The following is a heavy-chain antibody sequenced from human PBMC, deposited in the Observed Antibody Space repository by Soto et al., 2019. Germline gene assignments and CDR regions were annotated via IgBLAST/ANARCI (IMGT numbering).Heavy chain of an antibody. Sequence: PGGCMGLSXGVAECMFSSYSMNWVRQAPGKGLEWLSYICSRSQTIYYADSVKGRFTISRDNAKNSLYLQMNSLRDEDTAVYFCARDDIMGPRSFDYWGQGTLVTVSP. CDR2: ICSRSQTI. CDR3: ARDDIMGPRSFDY. V-gene: IGHV3-48*02. CDR1: ECMFSSYS. D-gene: IGHD1-26*01. J-gene: IGHJ4*02.